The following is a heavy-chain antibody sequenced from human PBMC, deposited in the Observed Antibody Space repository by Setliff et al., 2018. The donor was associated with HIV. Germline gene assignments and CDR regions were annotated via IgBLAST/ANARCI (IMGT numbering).Heavy chain of an antibody. Sequence: PGGSLRLSCAASGFTFSTHGMHWVRRAPGKGLEWVAIISYDGTSKHYADSVKGRFTISRDNSKNTLYLHMNNLRGDDTAVYYCAKGCGGAGFCYYADYWGQGTVVTVSS. V-gene: IGHV3-30*18. J-gene: IGHJ4*02. D-gene: IGHD2-21*01. CDR3: AKGCGGAGFCYYADY. CDR1: GFTFSTHG. CDR2: ISYDGTSK.